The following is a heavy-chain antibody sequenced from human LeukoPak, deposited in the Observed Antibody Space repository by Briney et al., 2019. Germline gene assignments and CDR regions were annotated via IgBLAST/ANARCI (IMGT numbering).Heavy chain of an antibody. CDR2: IYYSGTT. CDR3: AREDPQTTVPEGMDV. D-gene: IGHD4-17*01. Sequence: PSETLSLTCTVPGGSISHYYWSWIRQSPGKGLEWIGYIYYSGTTNYNPSLKSRVTISVDTSRNQFSLQLRSVTAADTAVYYCAREDPQTTVPEGMDVWGQGTTVIVSS. J-gene: IGHJ6*02. CDR1: GGSISHYY. V-gene: IGHV4-59*01.